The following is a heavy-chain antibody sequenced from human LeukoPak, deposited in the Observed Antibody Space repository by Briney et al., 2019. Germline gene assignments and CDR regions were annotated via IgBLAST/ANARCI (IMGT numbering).Heavy chain of an antibody. CDR2: ISASGDGT. Sequence: GGSLRLSCAASGFTFSSYAMSWVRQAPGKGLEWVSSISASGDGTHYPDSVKGRFTISRDNSKSTLYLQINSLRAGDTAVYFCAKIVYFDSNGYFWFFDSWGQGTLVTVSS. CDR3: AKIVYFDSNGYFWFFDS. D-gene: IGHD2-8*01. CDR1: GFTFSSYA. V-gene: IGHV3-23*01. J-gene: IGHJ4*02.